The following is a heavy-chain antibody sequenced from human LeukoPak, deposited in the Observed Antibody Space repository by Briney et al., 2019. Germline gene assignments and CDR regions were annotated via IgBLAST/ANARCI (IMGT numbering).Heavy chain of an antibody. J-gene: IGHJ6*02. CDR2: IYSSGST. V-gene: IGHV4-59*08. CDR1: GGSINSYY. CDR3: ARRTFRNTIHYYGLDV. D-gene: IGHD1-1*01. Sequence: SETLCLTCTVSGGSINSYYWSWIRQSPGEGLEWIGCIYSSGSTTYNPSLKSRVTISVDTSKNQFSLKVTSVTAADTAVYYCARRTFRNTIHYYGLDVWGQGTTVAVSS.